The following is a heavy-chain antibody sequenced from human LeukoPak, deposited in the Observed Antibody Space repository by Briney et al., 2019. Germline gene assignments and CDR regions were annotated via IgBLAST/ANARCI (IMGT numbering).Heavy chain of an antibody. D-gene: IGHD6-13*01. CDR2: IYSGGST. J-gene: IGHJ6*03. V-gene: IGHV3-53*01. CDR3: ARDSVAAGYYYYYYMDV. Sequence: GGSLRLSCAASGFTVSSNYMSWVRQAPGKGLEWVSVIYSGGSTYYADSVKGRFTISRDNSKNTLYLQMNSLRAEGTAVYYCARDSVAAGYYYYYYMDVWGKGTTVTVSS. CDR1: GFTVSSNY.